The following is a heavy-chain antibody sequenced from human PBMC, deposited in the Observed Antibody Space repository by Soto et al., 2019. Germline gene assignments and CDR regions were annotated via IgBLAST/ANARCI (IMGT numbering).Heavy chain of an antibody. CDR2: LSGSGPTS. J-gene: IGHJ5*02. CDR3: ASEVYYDILTGYYT. V-gene: IGHV3-23*01. CDR1: GFTLSDYA. D-gene: IGHD3-9*01. Sequence: PGGSLRLSCVASGFTLSDYAMSWVRQAPGKGLEWVSGLSGSGPTSFYADSVQGRFTISRDNSKNSLYLQMNSLRAEDTAVYYCASEVYYDILTGYYTWGQGTLVTVFS.